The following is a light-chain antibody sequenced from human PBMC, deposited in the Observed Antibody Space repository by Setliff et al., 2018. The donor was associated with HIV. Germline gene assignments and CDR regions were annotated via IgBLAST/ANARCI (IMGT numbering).Light chain of an antibody. CDR2: DVT. J-gene: IGLJ1*01. Sequence: QSALTQPASVSGSPGQSITISCTGTSSDVGGYNYVSWYQQHPGKAPKLMIYDVTKRPSGVSNRFSGSKSGNTASLTISGLQAEDEADYYCCSYAGSSTPYGFGTGTKVTV. V-gene: IGLV2-23*02. CDR3: CSYAGSSTPYG. CDR1: SSDVGGYNY.